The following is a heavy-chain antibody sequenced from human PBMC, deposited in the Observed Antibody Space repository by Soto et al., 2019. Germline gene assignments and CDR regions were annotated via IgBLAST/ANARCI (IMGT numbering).Heavy chain of an antibody. J-gene: IGHJ6*02. V-gene: IGHV4-59*08. CDR2: IYYSGST. Sequence: PSETLSLTCTVSGGSISSYYWSWIRQPPGKGLEWIGYIYYSGSTNYNPSLKSRVTISVDTSKNQFSLKLSSVTAADTAVYYCASGTIYHSYGMDVWGQGTTVTVSS. CDR1: GGSISSYY. D-gene: IGHD1-1*01. CDR3: ASGTIYHSYGMDV.